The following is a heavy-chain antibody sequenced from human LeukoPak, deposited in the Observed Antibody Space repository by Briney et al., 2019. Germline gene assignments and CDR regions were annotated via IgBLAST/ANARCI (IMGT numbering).Heavy chain of an antibody. J-gene: IGHJ4*02. V-gene: IGHV4-34*01. Sequence: SETLSLTCAVYGGSFSGYYWSWIRQPPGKGLEWIGEINHGGSTNYNPSLKSRVTISVDTSKNQFSLKLSPVTAADTAVYYCARVGYSYGYGDYWGQGTLVTVSS. CDR1: GGSFSGYY. D-gene: IGHD5-18*01. CDR2: INHGGST. CDR3: ARVGYSYGYGDY.